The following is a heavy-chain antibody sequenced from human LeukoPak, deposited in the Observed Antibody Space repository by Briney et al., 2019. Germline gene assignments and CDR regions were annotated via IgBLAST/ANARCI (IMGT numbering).Heavy chain of an antibody. CDR3: ARSPWEQQLVLVY. CDR2: NRGSGGST. CDR1: GLTFSSYA. J-gene: IGHJ4*02. Sequence: GGSLRLSCAASGLTFSSYAMRWVRQPPGKGLGWVSANRGSGGSTYYADSVKGRFTISRDNSKNTLYLQMNSLRAEDTAVYYCARSPWEQQLVLVYWGQGTLVTVSS. D-gene: IGHD6-13*01. V-gene: IGHV3-23*01.